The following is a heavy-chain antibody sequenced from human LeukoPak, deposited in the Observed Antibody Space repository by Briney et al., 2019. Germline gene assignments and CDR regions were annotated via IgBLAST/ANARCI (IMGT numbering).Heavy chain of an antibody. CDR3: ARGGKGVPTKQLWFSSYVY. D-gene: IGHD5-18*01. CDR2: INHSGST. Sequence: SENLSLTCAVYGGSFSGYYWSWIRQPPGKGLEWIGEINHSGSTNYNPSLKSRVTISVDTSKNQFSLKLSSVTAADTAVYYCARGGKGVPTKQLWFSSYVYWGQGTLVTVSS. V-gene: IGHV4-34*01. J-gene: IGHJ4*02. CDR1: GGSFSGYY.